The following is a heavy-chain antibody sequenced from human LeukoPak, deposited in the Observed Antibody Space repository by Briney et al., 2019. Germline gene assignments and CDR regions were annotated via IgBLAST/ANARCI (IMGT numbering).Heavy chain of an antibody. CDR3: VKSTIPAAVIPFDP. CDR2: ISCEGSDK. Sequence: PGKSLRLSCTATGVTFSSYAMHWVRRAPGKGLEWVAFISCEGSDKYYADSVKGRFTISRDNSKTTVYLQLNSLRPEDTAVYYCVKSTIPAAVIPFDPWGQGSLVTVSS. V-gene: IGHV3-30*04. CDR1: GVTFSSYA. D-gene: IGHD6-13*01. J-gene: IGHJ5*02.